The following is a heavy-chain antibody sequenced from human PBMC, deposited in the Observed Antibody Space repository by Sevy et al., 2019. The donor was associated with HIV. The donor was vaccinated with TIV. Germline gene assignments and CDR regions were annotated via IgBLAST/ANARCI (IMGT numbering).Heavy chain of an antibody. CDR2: IYTSGST. V-gene: IGHV4-61*02. J-gene: IGHJ3*02. Sequence: SETLSLTCTVSGGSISSGSYYWSWIRQPAGKGLEWIGRIYTSGSTNYNPSLKSRVTMSVDTSKNQFSLKLSSVTAVDTAVYYCARDFVGQQLARLGAFDIWGQGTMVTVSS. D-gene: IGHD6-13*01. CDR1: GGSISSGSYY. CDR3: ARDFVGQQLARLGAFDI.